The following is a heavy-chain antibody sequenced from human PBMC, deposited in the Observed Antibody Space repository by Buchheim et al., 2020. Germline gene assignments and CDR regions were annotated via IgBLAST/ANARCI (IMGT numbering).Heavy chain of an antibody. J-gene: IGHJ3*02. Sequence: QVQLVQSGAEVKKPGSSVKVSCKASGGTFSSYAISWVRQAPGQGLEWMGGIIPIFGTANYAQKFQGRVTITADESTSTAYMELSSLRSEDTAVYYCASWQRPHYYDSSGYYWEAFDIWGQGT. D-gene: IGHD3-22*01. CDR3: ASWQRPHYYDSSGYYWEAFDI. V-gene: IGHV1-69*12. CDR2: IIPIFGTA. CDR1: GGTFSSYA.